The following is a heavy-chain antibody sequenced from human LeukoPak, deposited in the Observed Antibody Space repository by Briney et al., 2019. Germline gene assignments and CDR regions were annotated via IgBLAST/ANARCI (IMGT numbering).Heavy chain of an antibody. V-gene: IGHV1-2*02. D-gene: IGHD6-19*01. CDR3: ARGGGIGWAVAGLIDY. CDR1: GYTFTGYY. Sequence: ASVKVSCKASGYTFTGYYTHWVRQAPGQGLEWVGWINPNSGGTNYEQKFQGRVSMTSDTSISTAYMELSRLRSDDTAVYYCARGGGIGWAVAGLIDYWGQGTLVTVSS. CDR2: INPNSGGT. J-gene: IGHJ4*02.